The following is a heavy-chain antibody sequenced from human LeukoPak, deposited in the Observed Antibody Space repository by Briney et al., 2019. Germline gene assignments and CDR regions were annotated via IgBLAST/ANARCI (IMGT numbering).Heavy chain of an antibody. Sequence: GGSLRLSCAASGFTFSSYGMHWVRQAPGKGLEWVAVIWYDGSNKYYADSVKGRFTISRDNSKNTLYLQMNSLRAEDTAVYYCARDPVTTRYYYGMDVWGQGTTVTVSS. CDR1: GFTFSSYG. CDR2: IWYDGSNK. V-gene: IGHV3-33*01. D-gene: IGHD4-17*01. CDR3: ARDPVTTRYYYGMDV. J-gene: IGHJ6*02.